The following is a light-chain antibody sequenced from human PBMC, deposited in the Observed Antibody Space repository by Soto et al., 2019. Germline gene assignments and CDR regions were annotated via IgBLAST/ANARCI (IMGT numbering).Light chain of an antibody. CDR3: QKYNSAART. CDR2: AAS. J-gene: IGKJ1*01. CDR1: QGISNY. Sequence: DIEMTQSPSSLSASVGDRVTITCRASQGISNYLAWYQQKPGKVPKLLIYAASTLESGVPSRFSGSGSGTDFTLTISSLQPEDVATYYCQKYNSAARTFGQGTKVEIK. V-gene: IGKV1-27*01.